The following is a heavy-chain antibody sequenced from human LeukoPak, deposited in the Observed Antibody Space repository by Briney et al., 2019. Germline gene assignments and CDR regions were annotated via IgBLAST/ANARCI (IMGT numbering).Heavy chain of an antibody. Sequence: ASVKVSCKASGYTFTSYGISWVRQAPGQGLEWMGWISAYNGNTNYAQKLQGRVTMTTDTSTSTAYMELRSLRSDDTAVYYCARDGPLLRYFDWLPADYYYGMDVWGQGTTVTVSS. CDR1: GYTFTSYG. J-gene: IGHJ6*02. CDR2: ISAYNGNT. D-gene: IGHD3-9*01. CDR3: ARDGPLLRYFDWLPADYYYGMDV. V-gene: IGHV1-18*01.